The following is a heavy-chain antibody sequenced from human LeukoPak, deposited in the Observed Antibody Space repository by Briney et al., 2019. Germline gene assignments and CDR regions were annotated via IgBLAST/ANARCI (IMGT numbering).Heavy chain of an antibody. CDR3: VRNVDSGFDY. CDR1: GYTFTTYY. V-gene: IGHV1-46*01. Sequence: ASVKVSCKPSGYTFTTYYIHWVRQAPGQGLEWIGMINPSGGSTSFAQKFQGRVTMTRDTSTSTVYMEPSSLRSDDTAMCYCVRNVDSGFDYWGQGTLVTVSS. J-gene: IGHJ4*02. CDR2: INPSGGST. D-gene: IGHD3/OR15-3a*01.